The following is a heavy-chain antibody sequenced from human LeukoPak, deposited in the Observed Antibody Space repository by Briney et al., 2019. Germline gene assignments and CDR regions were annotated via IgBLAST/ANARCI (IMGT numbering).Heavy chain of an antibody. CDR2: IYPGDSDS. V-gene: IGHV5-51*01. CDR3: GRRYYGDSEGWYFDL. D-gene: IGHD4-17*01. CDR1: GSSFTNYW. Sequence: GASLQISCKGSGSSFTNYWIGGGRQLPGKGLEWMGIIYPGDSDSRYSPSFQGQVTISADKPISTAYLQWSSLKASDTAIYYCGRRYYGDSEGWYFDLWGRGTLVTVSS. J-gene: IGHJ2*01.